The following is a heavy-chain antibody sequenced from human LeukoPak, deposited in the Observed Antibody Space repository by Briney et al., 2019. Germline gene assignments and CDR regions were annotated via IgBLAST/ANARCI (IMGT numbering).Heavy chain of an antibody. CDR2: IRRKAHGGTT. J-gene: IGHJ4*02. V-gene: IGHV3-49*04. Sequence: GGSLRLSCTTSGFTFGDYAMSWVRQAPGKGLEWVSFIRRKAHGGTTEYAASVKGRFSSSRDDSKSIACLQMNSLKTEDTAVYFCTRVTYYYDNSGYFHFDSWGQGSLVTVSS. D-gene: IGHD3-22*01. CDR3: TRVTYYYDNSGYFHFDS. CDR1: GFTFGDYA.